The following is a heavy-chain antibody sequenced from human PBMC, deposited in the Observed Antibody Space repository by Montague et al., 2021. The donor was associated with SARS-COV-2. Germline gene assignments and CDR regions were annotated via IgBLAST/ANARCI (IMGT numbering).Heavy chain of an antibody. D-gene: IGHD3-22*01. CDR1: GGAISSSSYY. J-gene: IGHJ6*02. Sequence: ETLSLTCTVSGGAISSSSYYWGWIRQPPGKGLEWIGNIYYSGSTYYNPSLKSRVTISVDTSKNQFSLKLSSVTAADTAVYYCARDTRITMLVVVNRYGMDVWGQGTTVTVSS. V-gene: IGHV4-39*07. CDR3: ARDTRITMLVVVNRYGMDV. CDR2: IYYSGST.